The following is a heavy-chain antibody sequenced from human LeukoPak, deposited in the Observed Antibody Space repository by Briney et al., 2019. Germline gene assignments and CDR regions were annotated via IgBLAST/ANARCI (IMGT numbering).Heavy chain of an antibody. V-gene: IGHV4-39*07. CDR2: IYYSGST. J-gene: IGHJ4*02. CDR3: ALGICSSTSCYIPPYFDY. CDR1: GGSISSSSYY. D-gene: IGHD2-2*02. Sequence: SETLSLTCTVSGGSISSSSYYWGWIRQPPGKGLEWIGSIYYSGSTYYNPSLKSRVTISVDTSKNQFSLKLSSVTAADTAVYYCALGICSSTSCYIPPYFDYWGQGTLVTVSS.